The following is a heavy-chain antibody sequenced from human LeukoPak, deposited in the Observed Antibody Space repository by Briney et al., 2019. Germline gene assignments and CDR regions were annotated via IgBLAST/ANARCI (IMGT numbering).Heavy chain of an antibody. Sequence: GGSLRLSCAASGFTFSNYAMSWVRQAPGKGLEWVSSISVIGGSTYYADSVRGRFTISRDNSKNTLYLQMNSLRAEDTAVYYCAAAYFGMDQYYYGMDVWGQGTTVTVSS. J-gene: IGHJ6*02. CDR1: GFTFSNYA. D-gene: IGHD3-16*01. CDR3: AAAYFGMDQYYYGMDV. CDR2: ISVIGGST. V-gene: IGHV3-23*01.